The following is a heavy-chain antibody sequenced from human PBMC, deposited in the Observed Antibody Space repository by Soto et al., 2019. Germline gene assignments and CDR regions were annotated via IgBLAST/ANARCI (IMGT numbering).Heavy chain of an antibody. J-gene: IGHJ6*03. V-gene: IGHV4-34*01. CDR2: INHSGST. CDR3: GRGSRGGITGTQGGYYYYYYMDV. Sequence: SETLSLTCAVYGGSFSGYYWSWIRQPPGKGLEWIGEINHSGSTNYNPSLKSRVTISVDTSKNQFSQKLSSVTAADTAVYYCGRGSRGGITGTQGGYYYYYYMDVWGKGTTVTVSS. CDR1: GGSFSGYY. D-gene: IGHD1-7*01.